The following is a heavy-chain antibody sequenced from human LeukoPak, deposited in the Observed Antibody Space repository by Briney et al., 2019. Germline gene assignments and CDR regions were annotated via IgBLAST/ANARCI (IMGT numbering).Heavy chain of an antibody. Sequence: GGSLRLSCAVSGFTFSSYGMHWVRQAPGKGLEWVAVISYDGSNKHYADSVKGRFTISRDNSKNTLYLQMNSLRAEDTAVYYCAKDPYGSGSYYGNYFNYWGQGTLVTVSS. D-gene: IGHD3-10*01. V-gene: IGHV3-30*18. CDR1: GFTFSSYG. CDR3: AKDPYGSGSYYGNYFNY. CDR2: ISYDGSNK. J-gene: IGHJ4*02.